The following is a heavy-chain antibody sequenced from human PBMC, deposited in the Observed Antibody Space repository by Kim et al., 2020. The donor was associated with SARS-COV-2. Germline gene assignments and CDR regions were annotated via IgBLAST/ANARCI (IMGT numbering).Heavy chain of an antibody. CDR2: INHSGST. D-gene: IGHD3-3*01. J-gene: IGHJ6*02. V-gene: IGHV4-34*01. CDR3: ATSTYYDFWSGYYLYGMDV. Sequence: SETLSLTCAVYGGSFSGYYWSWIRQPPGKGLEWIGEINHSGSTNYNPSLKSRVTISVDTSKNQFSLKLSSVTAADTAVYYCATSTYYDFWSGYYLYGMDVWGQGTTVTVSS. CDR1: GGSFSGYY.